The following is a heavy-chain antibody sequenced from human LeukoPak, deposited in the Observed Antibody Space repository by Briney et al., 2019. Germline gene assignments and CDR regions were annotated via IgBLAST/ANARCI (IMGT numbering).Heavy chain of an antibody. Sequence: GGSLRLSCAASGFTFSSHWMHWVRQAPGKGLMWVSRINSDGSTTSYADSVKGRFTTSRDNAKNTLYLQMNSLRAEDTAVYYCARRDIFDYWGQGTLVTASS. J-gene: IGHJ4*02. CDR1: GFTFSSHW. CDR2: INSDGSTT. V-gene: IGHV3-74*01. CDR3: ARRDIFDY. D-gene: IGHD2-15*01.